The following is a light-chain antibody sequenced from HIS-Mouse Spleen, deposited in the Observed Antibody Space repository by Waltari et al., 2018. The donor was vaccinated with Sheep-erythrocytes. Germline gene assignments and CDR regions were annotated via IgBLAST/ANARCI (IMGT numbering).Light chain of an antibody. CDR3: LQDYNYPFT. V-gene: IGKV1-6*01. Sequence: AIQMTQSPSSLSASVGASVTITCRASQGIRNDLGWYQQKPGKAPKLLIYAASSLQSGVPSRFSGSGSGTDFTLTISSLQPEDFATYYCLQDYNYPFTFGPGTKVDIK. CDR2: AAS. CDR1: QGIRND. J-gene: IGKJ3*01.